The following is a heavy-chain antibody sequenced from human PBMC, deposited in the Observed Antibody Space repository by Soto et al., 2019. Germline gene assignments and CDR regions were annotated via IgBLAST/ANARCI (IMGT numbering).Heavy chain of an antibody. V-gene: IGHV3-30*03. Sequence: PGGSLRLSCAASGFIFSTYGMHWVRQAPGKGLEWVAFISYDGRNRDQADSVKGRFTISRDNSKNTLYLQMNSLRPEDMAVYYCARDLYDRSGYYEPSFRYYGMDVWGQGTTVTVSS. CDR1: GFIFSTYG. CDR2: ISYDGRNR. D-gene: IGHD3-22*01. CDR3: ARDLYDRSGYYEPSFRYYGMDV. J-gene: IGHJ6*02.